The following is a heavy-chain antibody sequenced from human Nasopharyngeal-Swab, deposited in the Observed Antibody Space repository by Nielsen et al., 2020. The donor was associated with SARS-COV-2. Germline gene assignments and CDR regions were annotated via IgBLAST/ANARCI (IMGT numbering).Heavy chain of an antibody. CDR3: AKDRDSGDDSDDYYHYYGMDV. J-gene: IGHJ6*02. D-gene: IGHD5-12*01. CDR1: GFTFRSYA. V-gene: IGHV3-23*01. CDR2: ISASDYTT. Sequence: GVLKISCAASGFTFRSYAISWVRRAPGKGLEWVSVISASDYTTYYADSVKGRFTISRDNSKNTVNLQMNSLRAEDTAIYYCAKDRDSGDDSDDYYHYYGMDVWGQGTTVTVFS.